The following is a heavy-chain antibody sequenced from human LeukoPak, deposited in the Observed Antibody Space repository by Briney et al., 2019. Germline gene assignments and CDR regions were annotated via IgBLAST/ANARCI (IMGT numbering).Heavy chain of an antibody. CDR1: GYSISSGYH. CDR3: VRDSSGWSGHDAFDI. D-gene: IGHD6-19*01. Sequence: SETLSLTCTVSGYSISSGYHWGWIRQPPGKGLEWIGSIYHSGSTYYNPSLKSRVTISVDTSKNQFSLKLSSVTAADTAVYYCVRDSSGWSGHDAFDIWGQGTMVTVSS. V-gene: IGHV4-38-2*02. J-gene: IGHJ3*02. CDR2: IYHSGST.